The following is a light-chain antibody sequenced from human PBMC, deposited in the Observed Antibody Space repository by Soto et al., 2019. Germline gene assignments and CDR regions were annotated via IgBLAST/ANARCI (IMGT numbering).Light chain of an antibody. CDR3: QQYSGSPPLT. J-gene: IGKJ4*01. CDR2: GAS. V-gene: IGKV3-20*01. CDR1: QSISSTY. Sequence: ENVLTQSPGTLSLSPGERATLSCRASQSISSTYLAWYQQKPGQPPRLLMYGASNRATGIPDRLSCSGSGTDFTLTISRLEPEDFAVYYCQQYSGSPPLTFGGGTKVEIK.